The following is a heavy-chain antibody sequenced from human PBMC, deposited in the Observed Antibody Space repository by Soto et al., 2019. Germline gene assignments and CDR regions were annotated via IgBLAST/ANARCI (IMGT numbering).Heavy chain of an antibody. V-gene: IGHV4-59*08. CDR3: ARGPWYYDGRGYSPFDF. Sequence: SGTLSLTCTVSGGSISSYYWSWIRQPPGKGLEWIGYIYYSGSTNYNPSLKSRVTISVDTSKNQFSVRLSSVTAADTAVYYCARGPWYYDGRGYSPFDFWGQGALVTVSS. J-gene: IGHJ4*02. CDR2: IYYSGST. D-gene: IGHD3-22*01. CDR1: GGSISSYY.